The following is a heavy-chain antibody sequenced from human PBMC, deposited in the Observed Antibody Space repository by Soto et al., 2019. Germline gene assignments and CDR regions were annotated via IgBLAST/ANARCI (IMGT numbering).Heavy chain of an antibody. V-gene: IGHV5-51*01. Sequence: GESLNISCKGSGYSFTSYWIGLVRQMPGKGLEWMGIIYPGDSDTRYSPSFQGQVTISADKSISTAYLQWSSLKASDTAMYYCARCSDSSSWYIDYYYGMDVWGQGTTVTVSS. CDR1: GYSFTSYW. CDR3: ARCSDSSSWYIDYYYGMDV. J-gene: IGHJ6*02. D-gene: IGHD6-13*01. CDR2: IYPGDSDT.